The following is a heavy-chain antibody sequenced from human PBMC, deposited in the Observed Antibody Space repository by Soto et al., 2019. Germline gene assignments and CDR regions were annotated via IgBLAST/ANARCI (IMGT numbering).Heavy chain of an antibody. CDR3: ARSEDFDY. J-gene: IGHJ4*02. Sequence: QVQLVESGGGVVQPGRSLRLSCAASGFTFSSYAKHWVRQAPGKGLEWVAVISYDGSNKYYADSVKGRFTISRDNSKNTLYLQMNSLRAEDTAVYYCARSEDFDYWGQGTLVTVSS. CDR1: GFTFSSYA. V-gene: IGHV3-30-3*01. CDR2: ISYDGSNK.